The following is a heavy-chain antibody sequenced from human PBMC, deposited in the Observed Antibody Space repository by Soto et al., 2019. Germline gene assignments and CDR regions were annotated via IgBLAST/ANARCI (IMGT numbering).Heavy chain of an antibody. CDR2: INPKSDDT. CDR1: GYSFSDNQ. Sequence: ASVKFSCKASGYSFSDNQIHWLRRAPGQGLEWMGRINPKSDDTNYAQMFQGRVTMTRDTSIDTAYLELTGLTSDDTAIYYCARKHSLDYIRWGLDPWGQGTLVTVSS. CDR3: ARKHSLDYIRWGLDP. D-gene: IGHD4-4*01. V-gene: IGHV1-2*02. J-gene: IGHJ5*02.